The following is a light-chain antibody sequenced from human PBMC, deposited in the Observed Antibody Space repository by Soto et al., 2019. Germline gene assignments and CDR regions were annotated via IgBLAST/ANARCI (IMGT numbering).Light chain of an antibody. Sequence: IVLTRSRATRSFCPVERASLSCRASQSISISLAWYQQKPGQAPRLIINDAFNRATGIPARFSGSGSGTDFTLTISGLEPEDCAVYYCQHRFSWPPAFGRGTKVDI. J-gene: IGKJ1*01. CDR2: DAF. CDR1: QSISIS. CDR3: QHRFSWPPA. V-gene: IGKV3-11*01.